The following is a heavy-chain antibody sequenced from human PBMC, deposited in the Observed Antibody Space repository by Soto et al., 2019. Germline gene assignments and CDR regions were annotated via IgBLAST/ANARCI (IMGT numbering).Heavy chain of an antibody. CDR3: ARILLERRRFDY. D-gene: IGHD1-1*01. CDR1: GGSFSNYY. V-gene: IGHV4-34*01. J-gene: IGHJ4*02. CDR2: INHRGST. Sequence: QVQLQQWGAGLLRPSETLSLTCAVYGGSFSNYYWTWVRQPPGKGLGWIGEINHRGSTSYNPSLTRRLTVSLDTSKSQFSLKLTSVTAADTAVYYCARILLERRRFDYWGQGTLVTVSS.